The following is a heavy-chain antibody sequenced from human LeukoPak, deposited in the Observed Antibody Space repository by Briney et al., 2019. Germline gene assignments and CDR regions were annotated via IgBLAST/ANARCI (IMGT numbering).Heavy chain of an antibody. D-gene: IGHD4-17*01. CDR3: ARGGTTVTPIDY. J-gene: IGHJ4*02. Sequence: NPSETLSLTCAVYGGSFSGYSWSWIRQPPGKGLEWIGYIYHSGSTYYNPSLKSRVTISVDRSKNQFSLKLSSVTAADTAVYYCARGGTTVTPIDYWGQGTLVTVSS. CDR2: IYHSGST. V-gene: IGHV4-30-2*01. CDR1: GGSFSGYS.